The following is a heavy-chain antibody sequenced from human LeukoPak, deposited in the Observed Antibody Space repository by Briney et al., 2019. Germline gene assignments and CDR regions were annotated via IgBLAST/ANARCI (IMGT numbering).Heavy chain of an antibody. CDR2: ISYDGSNK. V-gene: IGHV3-30*18. J-gene: IGHJ4*02. CDR1: GFTFSSYG. D-gene: IGHD5-24*01. CDR3: AEDWHRDYGYNEIGYFDY. Sequence: GRSLRLSCAASGFTFSSYGMHWVRQAPGKGLEWVAVISYDGSNKYYADSVKGRFTISRDNSKNTLYLQMNSLRAEDTAVYYCAEDWHRDYGYNEIGYFDYWGQGTLVTVSS.